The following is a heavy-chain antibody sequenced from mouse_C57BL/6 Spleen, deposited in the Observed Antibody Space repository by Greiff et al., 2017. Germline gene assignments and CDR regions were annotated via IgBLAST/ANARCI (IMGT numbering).Heavy chain of an antibody. V-gene: IGHV3-6*01. CDR2: ISYDGSN. CDR1: GYSITSGYY. CDR3: APRDGYYWYFDV. D-gene: IGHD2-3*01. J-gene: IGHJ1*03. Sequence: EVQLQESGPGLVKPSQSLSLTCSVTGYSITSGYYWNWIRQFPGNKLEWMGYISYDGSNNYNPSLKNRISITRDTSKNQFFLKLNSVTTEDTATYYCAPRDGYYWYFDVWGTGTTVTVSS.